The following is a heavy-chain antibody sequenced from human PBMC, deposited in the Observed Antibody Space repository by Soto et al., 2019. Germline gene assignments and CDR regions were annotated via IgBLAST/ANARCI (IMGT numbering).Heavy chain of an antibody. V-gene: IGHV4-4*07. J-gene: IGHJ4*02. Sequence: QVQLQESGPGLVKPSETLSLTCSVSGTSVSNYYWSWIRQAPGKGLEHIGRIYTSGSTSYNPSLKSRGTIATDTAHTQTFLHLTSVTSADTAVYYCARGGIHLSYAFDYWGQGILVTVSS. CDR3: ARGGIHLSYAFDY. D-gene: IGHD3-16*01. CDR1: GTSVSNYY. CDR2: IYTSGST.